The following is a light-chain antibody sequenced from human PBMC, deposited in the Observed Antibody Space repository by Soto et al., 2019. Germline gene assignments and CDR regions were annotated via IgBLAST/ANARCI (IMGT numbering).Light chain of an antibody. CDR1: QSVLFTSNNKNY. CDR3: QQYYTLPLT. V-gene: IGKV4-1*01. CDR2: WAS. Sequence: DIVMTQSPDSLAVSLGERATNCESSQSVLFTSNNKNYLAWYQQKPGQPPKLLLSWASARESGVPERFSGSGSGTLFTLSISSLQAEDVAVYYCQQYYTLPLTFGGGTKVDIK. J-gene: IGKJ4*01.